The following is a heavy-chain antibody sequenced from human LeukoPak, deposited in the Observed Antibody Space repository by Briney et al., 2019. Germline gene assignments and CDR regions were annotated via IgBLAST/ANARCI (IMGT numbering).Heavy chain of an antibody. Sequence: SGGSLRLSCAASGFVFSDYYMSWIRQAPGKGLEWVSYISSSGSPIYYAESVKGRFTISRDNAKNSLYLQMNSLRAEDTALHYCARANSRSTMVRGVIIRGWFDPWGQGTLVTVSS. CDR1: GFVFSDYY. CDR2: ISSSGSPI. CDR3: ARANSRSTMVRGVIIRGWFDP. J-gene: IGHJ5*02. D-gene: IGHD3-10*01. V-gene: IGHV3-11*01.